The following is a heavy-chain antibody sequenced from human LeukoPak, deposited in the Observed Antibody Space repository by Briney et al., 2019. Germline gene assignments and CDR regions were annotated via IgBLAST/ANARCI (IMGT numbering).Heavy chain of an antibody. V-gene: IGHV3-7*01. J-gene: IGHJ4*02. CDR2: INQDGSEK. D-gene: IGHD5-24*01. Sequence: PGGSLRLSCAASGFTFSSYWMNWVRQAPGKGLEWVASINQDGSEKYCLDSVKGRFTISRDNAKNSLYLQMNSLRDEDTAVYSCARDGVRDGLYFDRWGQGTLVTVSS. CDR1: GFTFSSYW. CDR3: ARDGVRDGLYFDR.